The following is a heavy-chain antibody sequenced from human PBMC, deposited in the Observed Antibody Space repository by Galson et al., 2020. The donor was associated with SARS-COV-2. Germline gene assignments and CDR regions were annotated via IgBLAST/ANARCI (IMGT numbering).Heavy chain of an antibody. CDR3: ARHDDSYQYMDV. J-gene: IGHJ6*03. CDR2: IYYSGST. V-gene: IGHV4-39*01. CDR1: GGSISSGSYY. Sequence: SETLSLTCTVSGGSISSGSYYWGWIRQPPGKGLEWIGSIYYSGSTYYNPSLKSRVTISVDTSRNQFSLKLSSVTAADTAVFYCARHDDSYQYMDVWGKGATVTVSS. D-gene: IGHD2-2*01.